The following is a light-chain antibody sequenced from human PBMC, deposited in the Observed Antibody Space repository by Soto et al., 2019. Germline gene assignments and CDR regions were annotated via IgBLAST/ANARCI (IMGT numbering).Light chain of an antibody. J-gene: IGKJ3*01. V-gene: IGKV1-17*01. CDR3: LQHYAFPFT. CDR2: TIS. Sequence: DIQMTQSPSSLSASVGGRVTITCRASQDIGTSLDWFQQKPGTAPKRLIYTISDLQSGVPSRFSGGRSGTEFTLTISSLQPEDSATYSCLQHYAFPFTFGPGTKVHV. CDR1: QDIGTS.